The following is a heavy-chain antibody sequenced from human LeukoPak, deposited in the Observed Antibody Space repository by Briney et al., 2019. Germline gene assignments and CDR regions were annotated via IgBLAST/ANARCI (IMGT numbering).Heavy chain of an antibody. J-gene: IGHJ5*02. D-gene: IGHD2-21*02. CDR1: GVSFRSADYY. CDR2: IYYSGST. Sequence: PSETLSLNCTVSGVSFRSADYYWSWIRQPPGKGLEWIGSIYYSGSTYYNPSLKSRVTISVDTSKNQFSLKLSSVTAADTAVYYCARGTRVRCGGDCYSRWFDPWGQGTLVTVSS. V-gene: IGHV4-39*01. CDR3: ARGTRVRCGGDCYSRWFDP.